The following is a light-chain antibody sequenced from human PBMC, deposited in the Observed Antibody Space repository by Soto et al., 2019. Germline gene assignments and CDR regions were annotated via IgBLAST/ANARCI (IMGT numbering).Light chain of an antibody. CDR2: NAS. J-gene: IGKJ1*01. Sequence: EIVLTQSPGTLSLSPGERATLSCRASQSVTNFLAWYQQKPGQSPSLLIYNASHRATGIPARFSGSGSGTDFTLTISSLDPEDFAVYYCQQRYRWPETFGQGTKVEIK. CDR1: QSVTNF. CDR3: QQRYRWPET. V-gene: IGKV3-11*01.